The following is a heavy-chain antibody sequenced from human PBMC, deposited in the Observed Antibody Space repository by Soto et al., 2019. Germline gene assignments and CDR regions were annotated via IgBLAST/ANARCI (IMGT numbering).Heavy chain of an antibody. CDR1: GGSISSSSYY. V-gene: IGHV4-39*01. Sequence: TLSLTCTVSGGSISSSSYYWGWIRQPPGKGLEWIGSIYYSGSTYYNPSLKSRVTISVDTSKNQFSLKLSSVTAADTAVYYCARRTSLHLVRVWGQGTMVTVSS. J-gene: IGHJ3*01. CDR3: ARRTSLHLVRV. CDR2: IYYSGST. D-gene: IGHD3-10*01.